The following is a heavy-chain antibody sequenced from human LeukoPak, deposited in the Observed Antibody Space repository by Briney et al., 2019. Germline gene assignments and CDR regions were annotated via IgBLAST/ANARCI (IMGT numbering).Heavy chain of an antibody. J-gene: IGHJ4*02. CDR1: GFTFSSYG. Sequence: GGSLRLSCAASGFTFSSYGMHWVRQAPGKWLEWVAVIWSDGSKKYYAESVKGRFIISRDNSKNTLYLQMNSLTVEDTAVFYCARDLGHCSGGSCYSWYYFDYWGQGTLVTVSS. V-gene: IGHV3-33*01. CDR3: ARDLGHCSGGSCYSWYYFDY. CDR2: IWSDGSKK. D-gene: IGHD2-15*01.